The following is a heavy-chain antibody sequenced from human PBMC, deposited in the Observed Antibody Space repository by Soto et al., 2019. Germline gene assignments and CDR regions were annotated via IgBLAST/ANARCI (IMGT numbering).Heavy chain of an antibody. CDR2: IMPVFRRP. CDR1: GGTFRTSA. V-gene: IGHV1-69*12. Sequence: QVQLVQSGAEVKKPRSSVKVSCKASGGTFRTSAISWVRQAPGQGLEWVGGIMPVFRRPKYAQNFQDRVTITADESTSTAYVELDSLRSDDTAVYYCARDKDRLQLGGNYYFILDVWGQGTGVTVSS. J-gene: IGHJ6*02. CDR3: ARDKDRLQLGGNYYFILDV. D-gene: IGHD4-4*01.